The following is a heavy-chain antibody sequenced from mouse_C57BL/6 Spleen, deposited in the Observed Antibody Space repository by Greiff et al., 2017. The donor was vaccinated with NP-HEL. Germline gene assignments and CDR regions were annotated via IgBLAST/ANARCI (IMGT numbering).Heavy chain of an antibody. CDR3: VREGDSSGYAMDY. CDR1: GFTFSSYA. J-gene: IGHJ4*01. CDR2: ISDGGSYT. V-gene: IGHV5-4*01. Sequence: EVKLVESGGGLVKPGGSLKLSCAASGFTFSSYAMSWVRQTPEKRLEWVATISDGGSYTYYPDNVKGRFTISRDNAKNNLYLQMSHLKSEDTAMYYCVREGDSSGYAMDYWGQGTSVTVSS. D-gene: IGHD3-2*02.